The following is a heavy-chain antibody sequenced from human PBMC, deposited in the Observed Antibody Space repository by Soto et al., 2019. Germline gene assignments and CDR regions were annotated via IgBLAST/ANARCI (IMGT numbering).Heavy chain of an antibody. J-gene: IGHJ4*02. CDR1: GFSLSTSGVG. CDR2: IYWDDDK. Sequence: QITLKESGPTLVKPTQTLTLTCTFSGFSLSTSGVGVGWIRQPPGKALVWLALIYWDDDKRYRPSLKSRLTITKDTPKNQVVLTFTNMDPVNTATHHCAHRMISKPRHEYNYDYWGQGTLITVSS. V-gene: IGHV2-5*02. CDR3: AHRMISKPRHEYNYDY. D-gene: IGHD6-6*01.